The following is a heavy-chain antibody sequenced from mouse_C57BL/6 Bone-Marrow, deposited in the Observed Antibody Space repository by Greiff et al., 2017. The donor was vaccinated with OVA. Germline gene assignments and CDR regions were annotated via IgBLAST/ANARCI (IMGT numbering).Heavy chain of an antibody. CDR2: IRNKANGNTT. Sequence: DVHLVESGGGLVQPGGSLSLSCAASGFTFTDYYMRWVRQPPGKALEWVGFIRNKANGNTTEYSASVKGRFTISRDNSQSILYLQMNALRAEDSSTYYCARALLVFFDDWGQGATLTVSS. J-gene: IGHJ2*01. D-gene: IGHD2-10*01. V-gene: IGHV7-3*01. CDR1: GFTFTDYY. CDR3: ARALLVFFDD.